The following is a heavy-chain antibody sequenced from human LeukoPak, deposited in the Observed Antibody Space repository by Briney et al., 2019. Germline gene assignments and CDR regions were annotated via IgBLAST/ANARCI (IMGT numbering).Heavy chain of an antibody. D-gene: IGHD2/OR15-2a*01. V-gene: IGHV1-69*05. CDR1: GGTFSIYA. CDR3: ARDEYYRSFDY. CDR2: IIPIFGTA. J-gene: IGHJ4*02. Sequence: EASVKVSCXASGGTFSIYAISWVRQAHGQGREWMGRIIPIFGTANYAQKFQGRVTITTDESTSTAYMELSSLRSEDTAVYYCARDEYYRSFDYWGQGTLVTVSS.